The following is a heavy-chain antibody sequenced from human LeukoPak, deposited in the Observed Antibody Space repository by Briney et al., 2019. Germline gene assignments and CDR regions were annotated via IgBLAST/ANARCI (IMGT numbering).Heavy chain of an antibody. CDR3: ASPGEEGYFDL. V-gene: IGHV4-39*01. CDR2: IYYSGST. J-gene: IGHJ2*01. Sequence: SETLSLTCTVSGGSITNYYWGWIRQPPGKGLEWIGSIYYSGSTYYNPSLKSRVTISVDTSKNQFSLKLSSVTAADTAVYYCASPGEEGYFDLWGRGTLVTVSS. D-gene: IGHD1-1*01. CDR1: GGSITNYY.